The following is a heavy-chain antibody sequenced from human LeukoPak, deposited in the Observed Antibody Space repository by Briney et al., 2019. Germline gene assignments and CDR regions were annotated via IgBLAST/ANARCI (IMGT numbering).Heavy chain of an antibody. CDR3: ARMGLGAITLDY. J-gene: IGHJ4*02. V-gene: IGHV4-4*07. CDR2: INASGST. CDR1: GGSINNYY. Sequence: SETLSLTCSVSGGSINNYYWSWIRQSAGKGLEWIGQINASGSTTYHPSLKSRVTMSVDTSKNQFSLKLSSVTAADTAVYYCARMGLGAITLDYWGQGTLVTVSS. D-gene: IGHD1-26*01.